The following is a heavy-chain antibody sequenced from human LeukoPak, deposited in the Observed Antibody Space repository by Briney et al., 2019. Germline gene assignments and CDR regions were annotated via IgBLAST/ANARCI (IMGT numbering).Heavy chain of an antibody. CDR3: ARDDYDSSGYYYESWFDP. J-gene: IGHJ5*02. D-gene: IGHD3-22*01. Sequence: PSETLSLTCAVSGYSISSGYYWGWIRQPPGKGLGWIGSIYHSGSTYYNPSLKSRVTISVDTSKNQFSLKLSSVTAADTAVYYCARDDYDSSGYYYESWFDPWGQGTLVTVSS. CDR1: GYSISSGYY. CDR2: IYHSGST. V-gene: IGHV4-38-2*02.